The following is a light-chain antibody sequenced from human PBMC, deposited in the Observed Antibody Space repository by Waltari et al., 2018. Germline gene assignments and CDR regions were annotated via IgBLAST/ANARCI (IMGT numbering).Light chain of an antibody. CDR1: QAIYSNY. CDR3: QHYGSAPYT. Sequence: EIVLTQSPGTLSLSPGGGATLSCRASQAIYSNYFSWYQHKPGQAPRLLIYGASSRATCIPDRFSGSGSGTEFTLTISRVEPEDSAVYFCQHYGSAPYTFGQGTNLEIK. CDR2: GAS. J-gene: IGKJ2*01. V-gene: IGKV3-20*01.